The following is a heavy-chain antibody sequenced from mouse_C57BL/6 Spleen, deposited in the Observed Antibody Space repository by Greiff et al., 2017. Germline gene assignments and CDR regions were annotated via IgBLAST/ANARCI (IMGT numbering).Heavy chain of an antibody. V-gene: IGHV1-64*01. D-gene: IGHD4-1*01. J-gene: IGHJ2*01. CDR1: GYTFTSYW. Sequence: QVHVKQSGAELVKPGASVKLSCKASGYTFTSYWMHWVKQRPGQGLEWIGMIHPNSGSTNYNEKFKSKATLTVDKSSSTAYMQLSSLTSEDSAVYYCAKLDYFDYWGQGTTLTVSS. CDR2: IHPNSGST. CDR3: AKLDYFDY.